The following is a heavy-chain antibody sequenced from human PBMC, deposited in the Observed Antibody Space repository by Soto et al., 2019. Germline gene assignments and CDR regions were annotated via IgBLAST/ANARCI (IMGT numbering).Heavy chain of an antibody. CDR2: ISYDGSNK. D-gene: IGHD3-10*01. Sequence: GGSLRLSCAASGFTFSSYGMHLVRQAPGKGLEWGAFISYDGSNKYYADSVKGRFTISRDNSKNTLYLQMNSLRAEDTAVYYCAKEDHYYGSGSSSYYYYGMVVWCQGTTVTVSS. V-gene: IGHV3-30*18. CDR1: GFTFSSYG. J-gene: IGHJ6*02. CDR3: AKEDHYYGSGSSSYYYYGMVV.